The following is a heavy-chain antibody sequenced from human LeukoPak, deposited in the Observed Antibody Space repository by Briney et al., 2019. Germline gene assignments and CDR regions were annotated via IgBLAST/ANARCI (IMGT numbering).Heavy chain of an antibody. V-gene: IGHV3-30*18. Sequence: GGSLRLSCAASGFTFSSYGMHWVRQAPGKGLEWVAVISYDGSNKYYADSVKGRFTISRDNSKNTLYLQMNSLRAEDTAVYYCAKGLTTVTRGNFDYWAREPWSPSPQ. CDR3: AKGLTTVTRGNFDY. CDR2: ISYDGSNK. J-gene: IGHJ4*02. D-gene: IGHD4-17*01. CDR1: GFTFSSYG.